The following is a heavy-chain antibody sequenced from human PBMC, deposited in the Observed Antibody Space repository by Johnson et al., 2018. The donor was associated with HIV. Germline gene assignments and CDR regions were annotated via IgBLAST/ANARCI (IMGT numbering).Heavy chain of an antibody. CDR1: GFTFSSYA. V-gene: IGHV3-30-3*01. Sequence: QVQLVESGGGVVQPGRSLRLSCAASGFTFSSYAMHWVRQAPGKGLEWVAVISYYGSNKYYADSVKGRFTISRDNSKNTLYLQMNSLRAEDTAVYYCARGLTGTRRDAFDIWGQGTMVTVSS. CDR3: ARGLTGTRRDAFDI. J-gene: IGHJ3*02. CDR2: ISYYGSNK. D-gene: IGHD1-7*01.